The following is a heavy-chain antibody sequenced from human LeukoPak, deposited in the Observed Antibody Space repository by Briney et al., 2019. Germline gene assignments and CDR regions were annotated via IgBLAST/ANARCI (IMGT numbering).Heavy chain of an antibody. Sequence: PGRSLRLSCAASGLTFSNYGVNWVSQAPGKGLEWVSSISSSGTYIYYADSMKGRFTISRDNAKNSLYLQMDGLRAEDTAVYYCARPRGWERRWYFDLWGRGTLVTVSS. V-gene: IGHV3-21*01. D-gene: IGHD1-26*01. CDR2: ISSSGTYI. CDR1: GLTFSNYG. J-gene: IGHJ2*01. CDR3: ARPRGWERRWYFDL.